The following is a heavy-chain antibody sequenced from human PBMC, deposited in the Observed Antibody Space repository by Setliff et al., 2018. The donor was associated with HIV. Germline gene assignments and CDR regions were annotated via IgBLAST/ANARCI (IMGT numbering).Heavy chain of an antibody. J-gene: IGHJ5*02. Sequence: ASVKVSCKASGYSVINYGISWVRQAPGQGPEWMGWISAYTGHTDYAPRLLGRVTMTTDASTSTAYMELRSLTSDDTAVYDCARARLQGIVTAVGPRDNCLDPWGQGTRVTVSS. D-gene: IGHD1-26*01. CDR3: ARARLQGIVTAVGPRDNCLDP. CDR2: ISAYTGHT. CDR1: GYSVINYG. V-gene: IGHV1-18*01.